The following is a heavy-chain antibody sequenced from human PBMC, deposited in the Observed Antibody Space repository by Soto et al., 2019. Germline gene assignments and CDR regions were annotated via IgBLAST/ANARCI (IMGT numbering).Heavy chain of an antibody. J-gene: IGHJ4*02. CDR1: GYSIRSGYF. CDR3: ARVAYYDSSGYYYYFDY. Sequence: TLSLTCAVSGYSIRSGYFWGWVRQPPGKGLEWIGSISHSGSTYYNPSLKSRVTISVDTSKNQFSLKLSSVTAADTAVYYCARVAYYDSSGYYYYFDYWGQGTLVTVSS. V-gene: IGHV4-38-2*01. CDR2: ISHSGST. D-gene: IGHD3-22*01.